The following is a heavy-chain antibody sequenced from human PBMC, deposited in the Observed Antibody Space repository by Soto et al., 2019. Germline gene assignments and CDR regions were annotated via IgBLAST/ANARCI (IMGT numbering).Heavy chain of an antibody. CDR1: GGSISDSTYY. Sequence: QLQLQESGPGLVKPSETLSLTCTVSGGSISDSTYYWGWIRQPPGKGLEWIGNVDYSGSTYYNPTHNSXXTXPXXTPNNESSQKLSSVTATDTAVYYCARRMATRPLGFWSQGTLVPVSS. V-gene: IGHV4-39*01. J-gene: IGHJ4*02. D-gene: IGHD5-12*01. CDR2: VDYSGST. CDR3: ARRMATRPLGF.